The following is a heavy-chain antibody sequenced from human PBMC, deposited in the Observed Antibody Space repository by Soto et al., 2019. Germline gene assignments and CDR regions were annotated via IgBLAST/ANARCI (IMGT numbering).Heavy chain of an antibody. D-gene: IGHD6-19*01. V-gene: IGHV3-30*18. J-gene: IGHJ4*02. CDR1: GFTFSSYG. CDR2: ISYDGSNK. Sequence: QVQLVESGGGVVQPGRSLRLSCAASGFTFSSYGMHWVRQAPGKGLEWVAVISYDGSNKYYADSVKGLFTISRDNSKNTLYLQMNSLRAEDTAVYYCAKGGSGWHEGFDYWGQGTLVTVSS. CDR3: AKGGSGWHEGFDY.